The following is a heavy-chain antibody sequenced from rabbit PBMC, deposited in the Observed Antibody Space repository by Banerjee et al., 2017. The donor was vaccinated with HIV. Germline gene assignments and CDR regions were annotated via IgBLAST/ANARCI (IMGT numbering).Heavy chain of an antibody. D-gene: IGHD1-1*01. CDR1: GFSFSNKYV. CDR3: ARSGSGDYRRVNL. J-gene: IGHJ4*01. CDR2: INTSSGNT. Sequence: QEQLEESGGGLVQPEGSLTLTCTASGFSFSNKYVMCWVRQAPGKGLEWIACINTSSGNTVYATWAKGRLTISKTSSTTVTLQMTSLTAADTATYFCARSGSGDYRRVNLWGPGTLVTVS. V-gene: IGHV1S45*01.